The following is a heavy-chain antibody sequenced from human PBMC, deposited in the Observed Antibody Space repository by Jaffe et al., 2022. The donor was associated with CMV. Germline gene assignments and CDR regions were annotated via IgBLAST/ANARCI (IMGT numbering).Heavy chain of an antibody. CDR1: GGTFSSYA. CDR3: ARDGSWGYCSGGSCYSQLSSYYYGMDV. D-gene: IGHD2-15*01. J-gene: IGHJ6*02. V-gene: IGHV1-69*01. Sequence: QVQLVQSGAEVKKPGSSVKVSCKASGGTFSSYAISWVRQAPGQGLEWMGGIIPIFGTANYAQKFQGRVTITADESTSTAYMELSSLRSEDTAVYYCARDGSWGYCSGGSCYSQLSSYYYGMDVWGQGTTVTVSS. CDR2: IIPIFGTA.